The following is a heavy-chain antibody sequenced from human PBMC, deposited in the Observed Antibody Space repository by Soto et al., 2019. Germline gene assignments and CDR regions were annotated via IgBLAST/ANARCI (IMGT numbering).Heavy chain of an antibody. CDR3: GGAYDFWSGPTNWFDP. D-gene: IGHD3-3*01. J-gene: IGHJ5*02. V-gene: IGHV3-23*01. CDR2: ISGSGGST. CDR1: GFTFSSYA. Sequence: EVQLLESGGGLVQPGGSLRLSCAASGFTFSSYAMSWVRQAPGKGLEWVSAISGSGGSTYYADSVKGRFTISRDNSKITLYLQMNSLRAEDTAVYYCGGAYDFWSGPTNWFDPWGQGTLVTVSS.